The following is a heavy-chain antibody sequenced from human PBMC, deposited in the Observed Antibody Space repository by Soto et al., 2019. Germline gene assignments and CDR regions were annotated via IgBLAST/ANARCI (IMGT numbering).Heavy chain of an antibody. V-gene: IGHV4-59*01. D-gene: IGHD3-22*01. CDR2: IYYSGST. J-gene: IGHJ3*02. CDR3: ARSPTSAYYYPGAFDI. CDR1: GGSISSYY. Sequence: PSETLSLTCTVSGGSISSYYWSWIRQPPGKGLEWIAYIYYSGSTNYNPSLKSRVTISVDTSKNQFSLKLSSVTAADTAVYYCARSPTSAYYYPGAFDIWGQGTMVTVSS.